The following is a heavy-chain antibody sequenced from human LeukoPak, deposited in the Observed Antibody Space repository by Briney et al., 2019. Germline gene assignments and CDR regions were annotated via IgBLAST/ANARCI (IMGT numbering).Heavy chain of an antibody. V-gene: IGHV1-46*01. Sequence: GASVKVSCKASGYTFTSYYMHWVRQAPGQGLEWMGIINPSGGSTSYAQKFQGRVTMTTDTSTSTAYMELRSLRSDDTAVYYCARGRSSSPVLYYYMDVWGKGTTVTVSS. CDR3: ARGRSSSPVLYYYMDV. D-gene: IGHD6-13*01. CDR1: GYTFTSYY. CDR2: INPSGGST. J-gene: IGHJ6*03.